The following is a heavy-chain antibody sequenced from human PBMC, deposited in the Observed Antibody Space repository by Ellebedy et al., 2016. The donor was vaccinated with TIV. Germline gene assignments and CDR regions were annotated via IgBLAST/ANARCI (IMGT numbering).Heavy chain of an antibody. CDR1: GFPFSTHS. J-gene: IGHJ4*01. CDR2: ISASSYSK. V-gene: IGHV3-48*04. Sequence: GGSLRLSCVGSGFPFSTHSMHWVRQAPGKGLEWVAYISASSYSKYYADSVKGRFPVSRDNAKNSLSLQMNSLRVEDTAVYYCARGDKFPTDYGSGSPVYWGHGTLVTVSS. D-gene: IGHD3-10*01. CDR3: ARGDKFPTDYGSGSPVY.